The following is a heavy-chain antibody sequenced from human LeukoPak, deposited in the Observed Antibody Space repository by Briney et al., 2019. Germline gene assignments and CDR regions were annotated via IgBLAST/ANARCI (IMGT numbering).Heavy chain of an antibody. Sequence: ASVKVSCKASGYTFTGYYMHWVRQAPEQGLEWMGWINPNSGGTNYAQKFQGRVTMTRDTSISTAYMELSRLRSDDTAVYYCARDRKVSGSSVYYYMDVWGKGTTVTVSS. J-gene: IGHJ6*03. D-gene: IGHD1-26*01. V-gene: IGHV1-2*02. CDR2: INPNSGGT. CDR1: GYTFTGYY. CDR3: ARDRKVSGSSVYYYMDV.